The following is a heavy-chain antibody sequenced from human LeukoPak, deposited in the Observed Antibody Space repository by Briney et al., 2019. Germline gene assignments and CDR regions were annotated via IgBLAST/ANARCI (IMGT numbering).Heavy chain of an antibody. CDR3: ARDRVVGANVY. J-gene: IGHJ4*02. CDR1: GFTFSSYN. D-gene: IGHD1-26*01. Sequence: GGSLRLSCAASGFTFSSYNMNWVRQAPGNGLEWVSYISSSSSTIYYTDSVKGRFTISRDNAKNSLYLQMNSLRAEDTAVYYCARDRVVGANVYWGQRTLVTVSS. CDR2: ISSSSSTI. V-gene: IGHV3-48*04.